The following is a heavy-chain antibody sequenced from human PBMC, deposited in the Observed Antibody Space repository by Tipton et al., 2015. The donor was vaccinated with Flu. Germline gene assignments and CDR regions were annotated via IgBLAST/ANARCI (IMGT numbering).Heavy chain of an antibody. CDR1: GGSFSGYY. CDR2: INHSGST. J-gene: IGHJ4*02. CDR3: ARGRGLWFGDRIDS. V-gene: IGHV4-34*01. Sequence: TLSLTCAVYGGSFSGYYWSWIRQPPGKGLEWIGEINHSGSTNYNPSLKSRVTISVDTSKNQFSLKLSSVTAADTAVYYCARGRGLWFGDRIDSWGQGTLVTVSS. D-gene: IGHD3-10*01.